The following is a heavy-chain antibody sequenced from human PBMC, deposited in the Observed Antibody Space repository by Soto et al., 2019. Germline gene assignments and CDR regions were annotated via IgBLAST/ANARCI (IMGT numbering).Heavy chain of an antibody. V-gene: IGHV1-18*04. D-gene: IGHD3-16*01. CDR3: ARDGPLISSRSWLDP. J-gene: IGHJ5*02. CDR1: GYTFSSYG. Sequence: QVQLAQSGVEVKKPGAAVKVSCKASGYTFSSYGISWVRQAPGQGLEWMGWISAYNGDVNYAQNFQGRVTIATDTSTSTAYMELRSLRSDDTAIYYCARDGPLISSRSWLDPWGPGTLVTVSS. CDR2: ISAYNGDV.